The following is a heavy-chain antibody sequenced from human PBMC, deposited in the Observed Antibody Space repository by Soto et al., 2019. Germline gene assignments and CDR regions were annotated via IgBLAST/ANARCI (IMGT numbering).Heavy chain of an antibody. Sequence: QVQLQESGPGLVKPSQTLSLTCTVSGGAISSGGYYWGWILQQPGRGLEWIGYIYYSGSTYYNPSLKRRVTMSGDTSKNQSSLKLSSVTAADTAVYYCARARSGVLWFGPPDYWGQGTLVTVSS. CDR2: IYYSGST. CDR1: GGAISSGGYY. CDR3: ARARSGVLWFGPPDY. V-gene: IGHV4-31*03. J-gene: IGHJ4*02. D-gene: IGHD3-10*01.